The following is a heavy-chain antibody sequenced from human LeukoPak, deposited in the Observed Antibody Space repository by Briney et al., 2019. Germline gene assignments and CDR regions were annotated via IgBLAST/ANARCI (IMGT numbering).Heavy chain of an antibody. CDR1: GFPLNSNY. J-gene: IGHJ4*02. CDR3: ATKVPGTSHFSS. Sequence: PGGSLGLSCAAPGFPLNSNYMNWVRQAPGKGPEWIAYVSGSGSEIHYGDSVKGRFTISRDNDKSSVYLQMDSLRVEDMALYYCATKVPGTSHFSSWGQGTLVTVSS. V-gene: IGHV3-21*05. D-gene: IGHD6-19*01. CDR2: VSGSGSEI.